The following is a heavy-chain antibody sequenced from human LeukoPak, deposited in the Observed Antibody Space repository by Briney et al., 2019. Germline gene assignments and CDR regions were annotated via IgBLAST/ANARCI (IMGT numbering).Heavy chain of an antibody. CDR1: GFTFSSYS. J-gene: IGHJ5*02. V-gene: IGHV3-48*01. CDR2: ISSSSSTI. D-gene: IGHD5-24*01. CDR3: ARGPLGGYNSAWFDP. Sequence: GGSLRLSCPASGFTFSSYSMNSVRQAPGEGLEWVSYISSSSSTIYYADSVKGRFTISRDNAKNSLYLQMNSLRVEDTAVYYCARGPLGGYNSAWFDPWGQGTLVTVSS.